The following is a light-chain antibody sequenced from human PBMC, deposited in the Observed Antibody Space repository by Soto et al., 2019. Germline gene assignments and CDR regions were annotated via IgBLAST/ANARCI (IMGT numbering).Light chain of an antibody. V-gene: IGKV3-20*01. Sequence: EMVLTQSPGTLSLSPGERATLSCRASQSVSSSYLAWYQQKPGQAPRLLIYGASSRATGIPDRFSASGSETDFTLTISRLEPEDFAVYYCQLYGSSVTFGGGTKVVIK. J-gene: IGKJ4*01. CDR3: QLYGSSVT. CDR1: QSVSSSY. CDR2: GAS.